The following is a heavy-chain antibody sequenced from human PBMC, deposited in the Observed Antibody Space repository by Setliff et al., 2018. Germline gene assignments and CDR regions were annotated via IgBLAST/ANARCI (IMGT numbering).Heavy chain of an antibody. D-gene: IGHD3-16*02. CDR3: ARLYYDYVWGSYRLYYYYDMDV. Sequence: RASVKVSCKASGYTFTSYDINWVRQATGQGLEWMGWMNPNSGNTGYAQKFQGRVTMTRNTSISKAYMELSSLRSEDTAVYYCARLYYDYVWGSYRLYYYYDMDVWGQGTTVTVS. CDR2: MNPNSGNT. J-gene: IGHJ6*02. V-gene: IGHV1-8*02. CDR1: GYTFTSYD.